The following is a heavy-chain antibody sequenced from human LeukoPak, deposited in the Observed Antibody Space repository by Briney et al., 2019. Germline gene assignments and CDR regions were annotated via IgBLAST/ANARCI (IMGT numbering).Heavy chain of an antibody. CDR3: AKEYSSSFFAGSFAFDI. Sequence: GGSLRLSCAASGFTFSSYAMSWVRQAPGKGLEWVSAISGSGGSTYYADSVKRRFTISRDNSKNTLYLQMNSLRAEDTAVYYCAKEYSSSFFAGSFAFDIWGQGTMVTVSS. CDR1: GFTFSSYA. D-gene: IGHD6-6*01. J-gene: IGHJ3*02. V-gene: IGHV3-23*01. CDR2: ISGSGGST.